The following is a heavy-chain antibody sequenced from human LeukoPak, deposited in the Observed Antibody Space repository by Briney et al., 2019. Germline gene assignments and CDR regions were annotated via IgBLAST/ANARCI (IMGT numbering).Heavy chain of an antibody. CDR3: AKDRGSNYYYYGMDV. CDR2: ISGSGGST. CDR1: GFTFSSYA. V-gene: IGHV3-23*01. Sequence: GGSLRLSCAASGFTFSSYAMSWARQAPGKGLEWVSAISGSGGSTYYADSVKGRFTISRDNSKNTLYLQMNSLRAEDTAVYYCAKDRGSNYYYYGMDVWGQGTTVTVSS. D-gene: IGHD2-15*01. J-gene: IGHJ6*02.